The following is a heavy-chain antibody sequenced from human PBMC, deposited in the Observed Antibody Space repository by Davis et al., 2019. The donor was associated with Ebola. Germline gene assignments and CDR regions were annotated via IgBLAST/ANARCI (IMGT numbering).Heavy chain of an antibody. D-gene: IGHD6-13*01. CDR2: IKQDGSEK. Sequence: GESLKISCAASGFTFSSYEMNWVRQAPGKGLEWVANIKQDGSEKYYVDSVKGRFTISRDNAKNSLYLQMNSLRAEDTAVYYCAREDLAAAGTTDYWGQGTLVTVSS. V-gene: IGHV3-7*03. J-gene: IGHJ4*02. CDR1: GFTFSSYE. CDR3: AREDLAAAGTTDY.